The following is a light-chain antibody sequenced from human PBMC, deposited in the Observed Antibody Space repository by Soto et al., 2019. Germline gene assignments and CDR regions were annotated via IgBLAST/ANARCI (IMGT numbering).Light chain of an antibody. J-gene: IGKJ3*01. CDR3: QQRSNWPPFT. CDR1: QSVSSY. V-gene: IGKV3-11*01. CDR2: DAS. Sequence: EIVLTQSPATLSLSPGERATLSCRASQSVSSYLAWYQQKPGQAPRLLIYDASNRATGIPARFSGSGSGTDFTLTISSLESEDFAVYCCQQRSNWPPFTLGPGTKVDIK.